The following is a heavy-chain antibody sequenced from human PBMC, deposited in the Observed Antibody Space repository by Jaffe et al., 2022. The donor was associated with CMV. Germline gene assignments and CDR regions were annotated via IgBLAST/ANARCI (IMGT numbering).Heavy chain of an antibody. V-gene: IGHV3-33*08. CDR2: IWYDGSNK. Sequence: QVQLVESGGGVVQPGRSLRLSCAASGFTFSSYGMHWVRQAPGKGLEWVAVIWYDGSNKYYADSVKGRFTISRDNSKNTLYLQMNSLRAEDTAVYYCARAGVGATYRGYFDYWGQGTLVTVSS. D-gene: IGHD1-26*01. CDR3: ARAGVGATYRGYFDY. CDR1: GFTFSSYG. J-gene: IGHJ4*02.